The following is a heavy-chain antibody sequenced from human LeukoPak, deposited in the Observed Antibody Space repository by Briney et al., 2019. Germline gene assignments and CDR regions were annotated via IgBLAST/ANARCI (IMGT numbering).Heavy chain of an antibody. D-gene: IGHD2-21*02. CDR2: INLSRST. CDR1: GGSFSEYY. CDR3: ASVVVTAISSHSDY. J-gene: IGHJ4*02. V-gene: IGHV4-34*01. Sequence: PSETLSLTCAVYGGSFSEYYWSWIRQPPGKGLEWIGEINLSRSTNYNPSLKSRVTISLDTSKNQFSLKLSSVTAADTAVYSCASVVVTAISSHSDYWGQGTLVTVSS.